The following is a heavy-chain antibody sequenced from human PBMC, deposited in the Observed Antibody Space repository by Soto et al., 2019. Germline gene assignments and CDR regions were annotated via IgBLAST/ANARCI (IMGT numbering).Heavy chain of an antibody. V-gene: IGHV3-49*03. J-gene: IGHJ6*03. CDR3: TTDSDHSITMVRGDRVWFGELFSRWNYYYYYMDV. CDR1: GFTFGDYA. Sequence: GGSLRLSCTASGFTFGDYAMSWFRQAPGKGLEWVGFIRSKAYGGTTEYAASVKGRFTISRDDSKSIAYLQMNSLKTEDTAVYYCTTDSDHSITMVRGDRVWFGELFSRWNYYYYYMDVWGKGTTVTVSS. CDR2: IRSKAYGGTT. D-gene: IGHD3-10*01.